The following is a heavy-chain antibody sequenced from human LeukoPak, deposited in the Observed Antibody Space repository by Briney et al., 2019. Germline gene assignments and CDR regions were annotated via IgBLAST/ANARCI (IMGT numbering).Heavy chain of an antibody. CDR3: ARGGTVIKALDF. Sequence: GGSLRLSCGASGFSFNNYGMHWVRQAPGKGLEWLTFIRYDTSNEYYAVSVKGRFTISRDNSKNTLYLEMNSLRPEDTAVYYCARGGTVIKALDFWGQGILVAASS. CDR2: IRYDTSNE. V-gene: IGHV3-30*02. D-gene: IGHD2-21*01. CDR1: GFSFNNYG. J-gene: IGHJ4*02.